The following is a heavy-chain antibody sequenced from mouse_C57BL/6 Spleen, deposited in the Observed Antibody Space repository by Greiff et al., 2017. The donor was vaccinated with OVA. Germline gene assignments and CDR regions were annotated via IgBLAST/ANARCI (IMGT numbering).Heavy chain of an antibody. CDR2: IWSDGST. Sequence: QVQLQQSGPGLVAPSQSLSITCTVSGFSLTSYGVHWVRQPPGKGLEWLVVIWSDGSTTYNSALKSRLSISKDNSKSQVFLKMNSLQTDDTAMYYCARQLRLLYYAMDYWGQGTSVTVSS. V-gene: IGHV2-6-1*01. CDR1: GFSLTSYG. CDR3: ARQLRLLYYAMDY. D-gene: IGHD3-2*02. J-gene: IGHJ4*01.